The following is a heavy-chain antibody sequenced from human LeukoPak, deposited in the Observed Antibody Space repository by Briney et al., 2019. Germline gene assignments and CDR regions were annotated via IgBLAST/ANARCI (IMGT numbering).Heavy chain of an antibody. Sequence: SETLSLTCTVSGGSISSSSYYWGWIRQPPGKGLEWIGSIYYSGSTYYSPSLNGRVTISVDTSNNQCSLKLSSVTAADTAVYYCAREVTTWFDPWGQGTLVTVSS. CDR2: IYYSGST. D-gene: IGHD4-17*01. CDR3: AREVTTWFDP. V-gene: IGHV4-39*02. CDR1: GGSISSSSYY. J-gene: IGHJ5*02.